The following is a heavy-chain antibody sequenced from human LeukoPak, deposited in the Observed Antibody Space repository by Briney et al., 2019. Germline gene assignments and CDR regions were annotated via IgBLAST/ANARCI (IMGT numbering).Heavy chain of an antibody. V-gene: IGHV1-24*01. CDR2: FDPEDGET. CDR1: GYTLTELS. D-gene: IGHD1-26*01. J-gene: IGHJ4*02. Sequence: RASVKVSCKVSGYTLTELSMHWVRQAPGKGLEWMGGFDPEDGETIYAQKFQGRVTMTEDTSTDTAYMELSSLRPEDTAVYYCATDGSGSYYYFDYWGQGTLVTVSS. CDR3: ATDGSGSYYYFDY.